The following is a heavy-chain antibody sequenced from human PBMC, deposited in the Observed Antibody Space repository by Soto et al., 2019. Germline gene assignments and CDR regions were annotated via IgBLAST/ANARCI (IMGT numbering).Heavy chain of an antibody. Sequence: EAELVESGGGLVKPGGSLTLSCAASGFSFKNAWTNWVRQAPGKGLEWVGRIKNKNDGGTTDYAAFVQGRFTIPRDAPANTLYLHMTGLKTEDTAVYFCTGLWFGEIYNYWGQGSLVTVSS. CDR3: TGLWFGEIYNY. CDR2: IKNKNDGGTT. V-gene: IGHV3-15*07. CDR1: GFSFKNAW. D-gene: IGHD3-10*01. J-gene: IGHJ4*01.